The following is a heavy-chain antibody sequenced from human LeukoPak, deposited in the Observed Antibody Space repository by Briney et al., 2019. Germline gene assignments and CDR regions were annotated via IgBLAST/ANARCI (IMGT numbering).Heavy chain of an antibody. CDR3: ASRPYYDFWSGYV. J-gene: IGHJ4*02. V-gene: IGHV4-39*01. CDR1: GGSISSSSYY. CDR2: IYYSGST. D-gene: IGHD3-3*01. Sequence: PSETLSLTCTVSGGSISSSSYYWGWIRQPPGKGLEWIGSIYYSGSTYYNPSLKSRVTISVDTSKNQFSLKLSSVTAADTVVYYCASRPYYDFWSGYVWGQGTLVTVSS.